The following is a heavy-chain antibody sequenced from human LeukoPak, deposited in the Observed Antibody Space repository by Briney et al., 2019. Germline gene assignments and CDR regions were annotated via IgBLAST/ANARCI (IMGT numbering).Heavy chain of an antibody. CDR3: ARVGILGDGYNTDAFDI. Sequence: SETLSLTCTVSGGSISSYSWSWIRQPPGKGLEWIGNIDYSGSITSNPSLKSRVTISVDTSKNQFSLKLSSVTAADTAVYYCARVGILGDGYNTDAFDIWGQGTMVTVSS. V-gene: IGHV4-59*01. CDR1: GGSISSYS. J-gene: IGHJ3*02. CDR2: IDYSGSI. D-gene: IGHD5-24*01.